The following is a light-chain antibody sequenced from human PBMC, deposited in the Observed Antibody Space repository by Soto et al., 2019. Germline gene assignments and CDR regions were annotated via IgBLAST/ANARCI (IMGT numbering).Light chain of an antibody. CDR1: QNINSQ. CDR2: GAF. J-gene: IGKJ1*01. CDR3: QQTYSRPRT. Sequence: DIQMTQSPPSLSASVGDRVTITCRASQNINSQVNWYQQKPGKAPKLLIYGAFTLQSGVPSTFSGRRSGTDFTPTISSLQREDFATYYCQQTYSRPRTFGHGTYVELK. V-gene: IGKV1-39*01.